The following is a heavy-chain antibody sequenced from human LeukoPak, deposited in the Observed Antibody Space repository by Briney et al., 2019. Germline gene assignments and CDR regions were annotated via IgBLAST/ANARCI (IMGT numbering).Heavy chain of an antibody. CDR2: INPNSGGT. J-gene: IGHJ4*02. CDR1: GYTFTGYY. V-gene: IGHV1-2*02. CDR3: ANLEIAVAGPFDY. Sequence: ASVKISCKVSGYTFTGYYMHWVRQAPGQGLEWMGWINPNSGGTNYAQKFQGRVTMTRDTSISTACMELSRLRSDDTAVYYCANLEIAVAGPFDYWGQGTLVTVSS. D-gene: IGHD6-19*01.